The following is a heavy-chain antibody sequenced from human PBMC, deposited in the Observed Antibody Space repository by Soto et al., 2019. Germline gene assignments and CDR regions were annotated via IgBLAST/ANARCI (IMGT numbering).Heavy chain of an antibody. CDR1: GGTFSSYT. CDR2: IIPILGIA. V-gene: IGHV1-69*02. J-gene: IGHJ6*03. CDR3: ARGRVPIVVVPAAIYYYYYMDV. Sequence: SVKVSCKASGGTFSSYTISWVRQAPGQGLGWMGRIIPILGIANYAQKFQGRVTITADKSTSTAYMELSSLRSEDTAVYYCARGRVPIVVVPAAIYYYYYMDVWGKGTTVTVSS. D-gene: IGHD2-2*02.